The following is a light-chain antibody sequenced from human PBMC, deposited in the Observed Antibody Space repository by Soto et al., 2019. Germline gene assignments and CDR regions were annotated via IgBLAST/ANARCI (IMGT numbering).Light chain of an antibody. Sequence: QSVLTQPASVSGSPGQSITISCIGTRSDIGGYNYVSWHQQHPGKAPKLMIYDAYERPLGVSNRFSGSKSGNTASLTISGLQNEDEADYYCSSYTDDRSYVFRSGTKVTVL. CDR3: SSYTDDRSYV. J-gene: IGLJ1*01. CDR2: DAY. CDR1: RSDIGGYNY. V-gene: IGLV2-14*03.